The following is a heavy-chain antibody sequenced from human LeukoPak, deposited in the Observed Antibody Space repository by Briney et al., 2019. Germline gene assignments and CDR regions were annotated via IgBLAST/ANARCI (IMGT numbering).Heavy chain of an antibody. D-gene: IGHD1-26*01. Sequence: GGSLILSCAASGFTFNAYSMNWVRQAPGKGLEWVSYISSGGTTKYYADSVKGRFTISRDDAKNSLYLQMYSLRDEDTAVYYCARGVTSSGSYDLFDPWGQGALVTVSS. V-gene: IGHV3-48*02. CDR1: GFTFNAYS. CDR2: ISSGGTTK. CDR3: ARGVTSSGSYDLFDP. J-gene: IGHJ5*02.